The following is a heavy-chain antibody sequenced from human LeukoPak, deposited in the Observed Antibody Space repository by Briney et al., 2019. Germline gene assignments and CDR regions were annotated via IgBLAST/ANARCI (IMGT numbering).Heavy chain of an antibody. CDR1: GGSFSGYY. Sequence: TSETLSLTCAVYGGSFSGYYWSWIRQPPGKGLEWIGEINHSGSTNYNPSLKSRVTISVDTSKNQFSLKLSSVTAADTAVYYCASEVTQGSIAAAGIDYWGQGTLVTVSS. V-gene: IGHV4-34*01. J-gene: IGHJ4*02. D-gene: IGHD6-13*01. CDR2: INHSGST. CDR3: ASEVTQGSIAAAGIDY.